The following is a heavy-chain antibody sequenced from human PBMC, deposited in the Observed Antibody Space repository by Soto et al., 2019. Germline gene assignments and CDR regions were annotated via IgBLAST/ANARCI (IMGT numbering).Heavy chain of an antibody. J-gene: IGHJ4*02. CDR3: AKVVQVSELLGVDY. V-gene: IGHV3-23*01. D-gene: IGHD1-26*01. CDR2: ISGSGGST. Sequence: EVQLLESGGGLVQPGGSLRLSCAASGFTFSSYAMSWVRQAPGKGLEWVSAISGSGGSTYYADSVKGRFTISRDNSKNTLYLQMNSLRVEDTAVYYCAKVVQVSELLGVDYWGQGTLVTVSS. CDR1: GFTFSSYA.